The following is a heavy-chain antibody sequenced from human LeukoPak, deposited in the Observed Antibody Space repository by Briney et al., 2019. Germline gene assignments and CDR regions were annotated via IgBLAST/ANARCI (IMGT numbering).Heavy chain of an antibody. D-gene: IGHD3-22*01. CDR3: TRRYNYDSSGYYYVRDAFDI. V-gene: IGHV3-49*04. Sequence: PGGSLRLSCVASGFTFSNFGVHWVRQAPGKGLEWVGFIRSKAYGGTTKNAASVKGRFTISRDDSRSIAYLQMNSLKTEDTAVYYCTRRYNYDSSGYYYVRDAFDIWGQGTMVTVSS. J-gene: IGHJ3*02. CDR2: IRSKAYGGTT. CDR1: GFTFSNFG.